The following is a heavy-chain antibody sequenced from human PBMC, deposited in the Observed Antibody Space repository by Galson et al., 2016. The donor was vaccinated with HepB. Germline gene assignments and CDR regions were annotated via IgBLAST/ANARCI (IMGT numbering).Heavy chain of an antibody. CDR2: IYYSGIT. CDR3: ARATTLKSFDY. CDR1: DVSISSGGYY. V-gene: IGHV4-31*03. Sequence: TLSLTCNVSDVSISSGGYYWSWIRQHPGKGLEWIGYIYYSGITYYNPSLKSRVTISVDLSNNQFSLRLTSVTAADTAVYYCARATTLKSFDYWGQGALVTVSS. D-gene: IGHD1-1*01. J-gene: IGHJ4*02.